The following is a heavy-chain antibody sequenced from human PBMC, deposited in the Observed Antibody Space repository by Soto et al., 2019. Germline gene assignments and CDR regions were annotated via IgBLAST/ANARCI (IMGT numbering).Heavy chain of an antibody. J-gene: IGHJ4*02. CDR2: IYYSGST. V-gene: IGHV4-59*01. CDR3: AGVSCFSGGSGYSVPIYYFDY. CDR1: GGSISSYY. D-gene: IGHD2-15*01. Sequence: SETLSLTCTVSGGSISSYYWSWIRQPPGKGLEWIGYIYYSGSTNYNPSLKSRVTISADTSKNQFSLMLRSVTAADTAVYSCAGVSCFSGGSGYSVPIYYFDYWGQGALFT.